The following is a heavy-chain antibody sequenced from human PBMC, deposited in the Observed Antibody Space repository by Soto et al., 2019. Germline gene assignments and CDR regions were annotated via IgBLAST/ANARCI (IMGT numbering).Heavy chain of an antibody. J-gene: IGHJ6*02. CDR3: AKVGYCSSTSCRKDYYYGMDV. CDR2: ISGSGGST. Sequence: GGSLRLSCAASGFTFSSYAMSWVRQAPGKGLEWVSAISGSGGSTYYADSVKGRFTISRDNSKNTLYLQMNSLRAEDTAVYYCAKVGYCSSTSCRKDYYYGMDVWGQGTTVTVSS. CDR1: GFTFSSYA. V-gene: IGHV3-23*01. D-gene: IGHD2-2*03.